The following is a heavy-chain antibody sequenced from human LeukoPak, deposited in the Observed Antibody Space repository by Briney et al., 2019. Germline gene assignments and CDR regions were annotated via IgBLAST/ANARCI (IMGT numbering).Heavy chain of an antibody. CDR3: ARAPPMVRSWFDP. D-gene: IGHD5-18*01. V-gene: IGHV1-2*06. CDR2: INPNSGGT. J-gene: IGHJ5*02. Sequence: ASVKVSCKASGYTFTGYYMHWVRQAPGQGLEWMGRINPNSGGTNYAQKFQGRVTMTRDTSISTAYMELSRPRSDDTAVYYCARAPPMVRSWFDPWGQGTLVTVSS. CDR1: GYTFTGYY.